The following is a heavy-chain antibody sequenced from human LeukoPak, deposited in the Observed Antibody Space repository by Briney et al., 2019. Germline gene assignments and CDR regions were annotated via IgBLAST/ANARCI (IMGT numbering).Heavy chain of an antibody. CDR1: GFTFSSYA. J-gene: IGHJ4*02. Sequence: GGSLRLSCAASGFTFSSYAMSWVRQAPGKGLEWVSAISGSGGSTYYADSVKGRFTISRDNSKNTLYLQMNSLRAEDTAVYYCARPSRGGSRLYYFDYWGQGTLVTVSS. CDR3: ARPSRGGSRLYYFDY. D-gene: IGHD2-15*01. V-gene: IGHV3-23*01. CDR2: ISGSGGST.